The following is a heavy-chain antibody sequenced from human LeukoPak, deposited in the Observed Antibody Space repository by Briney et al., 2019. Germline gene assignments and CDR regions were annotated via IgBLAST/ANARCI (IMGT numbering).Heavy chain of an antibody. CDR3: ARDEGYYDSSGYAY. V-gene: IGHV1-18*01. Sequence: EASVKVSCKASGYTFSNYGFSWVRQAPGQGLERMGWISAYNGNTNYAQKFQGRVSLTTDTSTSTAYMEVRSLRSDDTAVYYCARDEGYYDSSGYAYWGQGTLVTVSS. J-gene: IGHJ4*02. D-gene: IGHD3-22*01. CDR1: GYTFSNYG. CDR2: ISAYNGNT.